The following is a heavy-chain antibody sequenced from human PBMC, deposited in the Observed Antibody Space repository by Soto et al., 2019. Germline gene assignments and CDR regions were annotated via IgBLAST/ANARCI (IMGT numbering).Heavy chain of an antibody. CDR2: ISSSSSYI. Sequence: EVQLVESGGGLVKPGGSLRLSCAASGFTFSSYSMNWVRQAPGKGLEWVSSISSSSSYIYYADSVKGRFTISRDNAKNSLYLQMNSLRAEDTAVYYCARDRQQLGHDYYYMDVWGKGTTVTVSS. CDR1: GFTFSSYS. D-gene: IGHD6-13*01. J-gene: IGHJ6*03. V-gene: IGHV3-21*01. CDR3: ARDRQQLGHDYYYMDV.